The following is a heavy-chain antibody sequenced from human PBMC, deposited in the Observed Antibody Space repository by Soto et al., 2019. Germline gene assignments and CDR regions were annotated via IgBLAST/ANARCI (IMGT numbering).Heavy chain of an antibody. J-gene: IGHJ4*02. CDR1: GYTFTKYD. V-gene: IGHV1-18*04. D-gene: IGHD3-3*01. CDR3: VRQYYDFWTDYPDFDY. CDR2: ISPNSGRP. Sequence: QVQLVQSGAEVKRPGASVKVSCKASGYTFTKYDISWVRQAPGQGLEWLGLISPNSGRPSSAQKFEGRVTMTTDTSTTTAYLELRSLGSDDTAVYYCVRQYYDFWTDYPDFDYWGQGTLVTVSS.